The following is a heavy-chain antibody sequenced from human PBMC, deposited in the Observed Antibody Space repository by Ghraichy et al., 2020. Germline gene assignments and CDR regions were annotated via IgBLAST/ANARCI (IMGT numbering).Heavy chain of an antibody. CDR1: GFTFSNYW. J-gene: IGHJ6*02. D-gene: IGHD6-19*01. V-gene: IGHV3-7*03. CDR3: SRGGSDWDPYYYGMDV. CDR2: IKQDGSEK. Sequence: GSLRLSCAASGFTFSNYWMSWVRQAPGKGLEWVANIKQDGSEKSYVDSVKGRFTISRDNAKNSLYLQMNSLRAEDTAVYSCSRGGSDWDPYYYGMDVWGQGTTVTVSS.